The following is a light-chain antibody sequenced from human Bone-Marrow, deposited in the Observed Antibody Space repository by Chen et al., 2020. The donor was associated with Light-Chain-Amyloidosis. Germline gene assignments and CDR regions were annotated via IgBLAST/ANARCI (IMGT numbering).Light chain of an antibody. Sequence: EIVLTQSPGTLSLSPGEGANLSCRASQTISSNYLTWYQQKFGQAHRLLNCGSSSSATGIPDRFTVSWSVTDFTLTINRLLPEDFAMYYCQQYRTSPHTYGGGTNVASK. CDR2: GSS. CDR3: QQYRTSPHT. CDR1: QTISSNY. J-gene: IGKJ4*01. V-gene: IGKV3-20*01.